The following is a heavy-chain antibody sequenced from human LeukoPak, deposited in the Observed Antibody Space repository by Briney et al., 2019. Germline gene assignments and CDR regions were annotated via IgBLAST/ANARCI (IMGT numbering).Heavy chain of an antibody. D-gene: IGHD2-2*01. J-gene: IGHJ4*02. Sequence: ASVKVSCKASGYTFTDHYMHWVRQAPGQGLEWMGWINPNSGGTIYAQKFQGRVTMASDTSISTAYMELNSLMSDDTAVYYCVRVGFTTSWSNFDYWGQGTLVTVSS. CDR1: GYTFTDHY. CDR3: VRVGFTTSWSNFDY. V-gene: IGHV1-2*02. CDR2: INPNSGGT.